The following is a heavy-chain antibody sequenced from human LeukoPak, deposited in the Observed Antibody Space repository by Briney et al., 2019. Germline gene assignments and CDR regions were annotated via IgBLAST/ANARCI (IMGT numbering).Heavy chain of an antibody. D-gene: IGHD3-3*01. CDR3: ATGGKFDFWSGYRIDN. J-gene: IGHJ4*02. CDR2: ISYDGNNK. V-gene: IGHV3-30*04. CDR1: GFTFSSNA. Sequence: PGGSLRLSCEASGFTFSSNALHWVRQPPGKGLEWLAVISYDGNNKNFADSVKGRFTVSRGNSKHTLYLHMNSLRSDDSAMYYCATGGKFDFWSGYRIDNWGQGTLVTVSS.